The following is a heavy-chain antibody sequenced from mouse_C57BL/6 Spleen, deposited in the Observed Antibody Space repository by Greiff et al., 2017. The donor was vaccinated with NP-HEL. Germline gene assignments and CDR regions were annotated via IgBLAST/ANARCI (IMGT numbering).Heavy chain of an antibody. J-gene: IGHJ2*01. Sequence: QVQLQQPGAELVKPGASVKMSCKASGYTFTSYWITWVKQRPGQGLEWIGDIYPGSGSTNYNEKFKSKATLTVDTSSSTAYMQLSSLTSEDSAVYYCARNLYGYDDLYYFDYWGQGTTLTVSS. D-gene: IGHD2-2*01. CDR1: GYTFTSYW. CDR2: IYPGSGST. V-gene: IGHV1-55*01. CDR3: ARNLYGYDDLYYFDY.